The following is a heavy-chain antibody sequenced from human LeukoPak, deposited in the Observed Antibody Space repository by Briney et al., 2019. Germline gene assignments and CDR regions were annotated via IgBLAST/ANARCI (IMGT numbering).Heavy chain of an antibody. CDR3: AKGNGDYRLGSVSADY. CDR2: ITGSGATT. CDR1: GFTFSSYA. J-gene: IGHJ4*02. Sequence: GGSLRLSCAASGFTFSSYAMSWVRQAPGKGLEWVSTITGSGATTFYADSVKGRFTISKDNSKSTLYLQMNSLGAEDTALYYCAKGNGDYRLGSVSADYWGQGTLVTVSS. V-gene: IGHV3-23*01. D-gene: IGHD4-17*01.